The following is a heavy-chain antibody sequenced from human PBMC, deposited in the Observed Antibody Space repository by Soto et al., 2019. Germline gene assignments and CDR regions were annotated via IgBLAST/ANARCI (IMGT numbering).Heavy chain of an antibody. V-gene: IGHV1-3*01. J-gene: IGHJ6*02. D-gene: IGHD6-25*01. CDR1: VYTYTSDA. CDR3: ASTARDLYYYYYGMDV. Sequence: ASVKPSCKAAVYTYTSDAVHCRLQAPGQRLEWMGWINAGNGNTKYSQKFQGRVTITRDTSASTAYMELSSLRSEDTAVYYCASTARDLYYYYYGMDVWGQGTTVTVSS. CDR2: INAGNGNT.